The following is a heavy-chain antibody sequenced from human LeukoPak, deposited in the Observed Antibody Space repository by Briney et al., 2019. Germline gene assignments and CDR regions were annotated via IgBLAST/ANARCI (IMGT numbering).Heavy chain of an antibody. D-gene: IGHD7-27*01. V-gene: IGHV3-23*01. J-gene: IGHJ4*02. CDR1: GGSISNYY. Sequence: ETLSLTCTVSGGSISNYYWSWIRQPPGKGLEWVSATSGSGGSTYYADSVKGRFTISRDNSKNTLYLHMNSLRAEDTAVYYCNVRWGPNSDYRGQGTLVTVSS. CDR3: NVRWGPNSDY. CDR2: TSGSGGST.